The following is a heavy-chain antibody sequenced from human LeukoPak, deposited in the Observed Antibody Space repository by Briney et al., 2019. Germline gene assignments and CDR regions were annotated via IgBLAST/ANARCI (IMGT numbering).Heavy chain of an antibody. CDR3: ASPQGVYSGYDDFDY. J-gene: IGHJ4*02. CDR1: GYSISSGYY. Sequence: SETLSLTCTVSGYSISSGYYWGWIRQPPGKGLEWIGSIYHSGSTYYNPSLKSRVTISVDTSKNQFSLKLSSVTAADTAVYYCASPQGVYSGYDDFDYWGQGTLVTVSS. D-gene: IGHD5-12*01. V-gene: IGHV4-38-2*02. CDR2: IYHSGST.